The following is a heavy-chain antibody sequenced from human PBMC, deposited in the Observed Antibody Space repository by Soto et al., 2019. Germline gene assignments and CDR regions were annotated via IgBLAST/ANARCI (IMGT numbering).Heavy chain of an antibody. Sequence: EVQLVESGGGLVKPGGSLRLSCEASGFPFSSYSMNWVRQAPGKGLEWVSSISSSSSYIYYADSVKGRFTISRDNAKNSLYLQMNSLRAEDTAVYYCAKREYSGQNDYWGQGTLVTVSS. J-gene: IGHJ4*02. V-gene: IGHV3-21*01. D-gene: IGHD5-12*01. CDR3: AKREYSGQNDY. CDR2: ISSSSSYI. CDR1: GFPFSSYS.